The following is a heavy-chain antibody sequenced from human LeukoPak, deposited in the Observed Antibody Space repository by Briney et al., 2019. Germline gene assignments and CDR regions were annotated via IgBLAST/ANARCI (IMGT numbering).Heavy chain of an antibody. CDR1: GGSISSSSYY. CDR3: ARGPHYYGMDV. CDR2: IYYSGST. Sequence: SETLSLTCTVSGGSISSSSYYWGWIRQPPGKGLEWIGYIYYSGSTYYNPSLKSRVTISVDTSKNQFSLRLSSVTAADTAVYYCARGPHYYGMDVWGQGTTVTVSS. J-gene: IGHJ6*02. V-gene: IGHV4-30-4*08.